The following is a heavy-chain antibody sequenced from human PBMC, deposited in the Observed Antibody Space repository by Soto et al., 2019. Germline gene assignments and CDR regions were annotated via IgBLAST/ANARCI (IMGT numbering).Heavy chain of an antibody. V-gene: IGHV4-59*08. CDR1: GGSISSNY. J-gene: IGHJ4*02. Sequence: PSETLSLTCTVSGGSISSNYWTWIRQPPGKGLEWIGYVYNSGSTNYNPSLKSRVTISEDTSKSQFSLKVNSMTAADTAVYYCARQRSEAVAGYTLDNWGQGILVTVSS. D-gene: IGHD6-13*01. CDR2: VYNSGST. CDR3: ARQRSEAVAGYTLDN.